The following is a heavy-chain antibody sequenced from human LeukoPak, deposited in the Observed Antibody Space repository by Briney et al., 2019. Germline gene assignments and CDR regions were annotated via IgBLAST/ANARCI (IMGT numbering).Heavy chain of an antibody. CDR2: INHSGST. CDR3: ARRPRVGTYYYYYYMDV. Sequence: SETLSLTCAVYGGSFSGYYWSWFRKPPGKGLDWIGEINHSGSTNYNPSLKSRVTISVDTSKNQFSLKLSSVTAADTAVYYCARRPRVGTYYYYYYMDVWGKGTTVTISS. V-gene: IGHV4-34*01. J-gene: IGHJ6*03. D-gene: IGHD2-15*01. CDR1: GGSFSGYY.